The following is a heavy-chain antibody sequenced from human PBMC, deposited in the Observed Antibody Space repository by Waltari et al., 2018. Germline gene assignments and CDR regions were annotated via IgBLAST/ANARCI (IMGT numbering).Heavy chain of an antibody. Sequence: QVQLQESGPGLVKPSETLSLTCTVSGGSISSHYWSWIRQPPGKGLEWIGYIYYSGSTNYNPSLKSRVTISVDTSKNQFSLKLSSVTAADTAVYYCARDQIPGSRFDPWGQGTLVTVSS. CDR1: GGSISSHY. CDR3: ARDQIPGSRFDP. CDR2: IYYSGST. J-gene: IGHJ5*02. V-gene: IGHV4-59*11.